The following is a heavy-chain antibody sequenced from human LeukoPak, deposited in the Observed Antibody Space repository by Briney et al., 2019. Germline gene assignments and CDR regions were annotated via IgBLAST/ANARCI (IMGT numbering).Heavy chain of an antibody. CDR3: ARDRAYGTFDY. V-gene: IGHV3-21*01. D-gene: IGHD4-17*01. CDR1: GFTFSRNG. J-gene: IGHJ4*02. CDR2: ISVSGPYI. Sequence: PGGSLRLSCAASGFTFSRNGMAWVRQAPGKGLEWVSSISVSGPYIYYSASAKGRFTTSRDNANNSLYLEMNSLRSDDTAIYYCARDRAYGTFDYWGQGTLVTVSS.